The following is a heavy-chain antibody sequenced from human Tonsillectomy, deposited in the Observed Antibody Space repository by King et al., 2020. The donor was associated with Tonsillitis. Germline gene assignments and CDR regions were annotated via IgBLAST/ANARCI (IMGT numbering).Heavy chain of an antibody. CDR1: GFTFSSYD. D-gene: IGHD3-16*02. V-gene: IGHV3-30*02. CDR2: IRYDGNYI. CDR3: AKEGGGDIWGNCRVGAFDY. J-gene: IGHJ4*02. Sequence: VQLVESGGGVVQPGGSLRLSCVASGFTFSSYDSHWVRQAPGKGLEWVAFIRYDGNYIYYADSVKGRFAISRDNSKNTLYLQMNSLRIEDTAVYYCAKEGGGDIWGNCRVGAFDYWGQGTLVTVSS.